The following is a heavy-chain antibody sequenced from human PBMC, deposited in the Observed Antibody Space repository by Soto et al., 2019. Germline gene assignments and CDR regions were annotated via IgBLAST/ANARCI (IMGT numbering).Heavy chain of an antibody. V-gene: IGHV1-69*04. Sequence: GASVKVSCKASVGTFGSYTISWVRQAPGQGLEWMGRIIPILGITNYAQKFQGRVTITADTSTGTAYMDLSGLRTEDTAVYYCGRDSGFCYSSTCYEPFDIWGQGTMVAVSS. CDR1: VGTFGSYT. D-gene: IGHD2-2*01. CDR2: IIPILGIT. CDR3: GRDSGFCYSSTCYEPFDI. J-gene: IGHJ3*02.